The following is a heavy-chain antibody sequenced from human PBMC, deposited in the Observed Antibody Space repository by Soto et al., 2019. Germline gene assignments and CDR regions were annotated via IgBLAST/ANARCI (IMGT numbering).Heavy chain of an antibody. D-gene: IGHD6-13*01. CDR2: IYTSGST. CDR3: ARDYSSSSWYYGFDY. Sequence: QVQLQESGPGLVKPSETLSLTCTVSGGSISSYYWSWIRQPAGKGLEWIGRIYTSGSTNYNPSLKSRVTMSVDTSKNQVSLKLSSVTAADTAVYYCARDYSSSSWYYGFDYWGQGTLVTVSS. J-gene: IGHJ4*02. V-gene: IGHV4-4*07. CDR1: GGSISSYY.